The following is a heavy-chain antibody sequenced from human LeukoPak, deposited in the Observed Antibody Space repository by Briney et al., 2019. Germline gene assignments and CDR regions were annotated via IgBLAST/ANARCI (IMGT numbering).Heavy chain of an antibody. CDR3: ARSGDFWSGYYFDY. CDR2: ISSSDSTM. D-gene: IGHD3-3*01. Sequence: GGSLRLSCAGAGFTFSDYYMSWIRQAPGKGLEWVSYISSSDSTMYYADSVKGRFTASRDNAKNSLYLQMNSLRAEDTAVYYCARSGDFWSGYYFDYWGQGTLVTVSS. V-gene: IGHV3-11*01. J-gene: IGHJ4*02. CDR1: GFTFSDYY.